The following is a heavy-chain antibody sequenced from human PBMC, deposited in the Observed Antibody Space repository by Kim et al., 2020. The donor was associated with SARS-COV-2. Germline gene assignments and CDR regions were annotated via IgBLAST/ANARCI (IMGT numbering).Heavy chain of an antibody. CDR3: ARDLSFWSGNAPSSGFDP. Sequence: ASVKVSCKASGGTFSSYAISWVRQAPGQGLEWMGGIIPIFGTANYAQKFQGRVTITADESTSTAYMELSSLRSEDTAVYYCARDLSFWSGNAPSSGFDPWGQGTLVTVSS. CDR2: IIPIFGTA. J-gene: IGHJ5*02. D-gene: IGHD3-3*01. CDR1: GGTFSSYA. V-gene: IGHV1-69*13.